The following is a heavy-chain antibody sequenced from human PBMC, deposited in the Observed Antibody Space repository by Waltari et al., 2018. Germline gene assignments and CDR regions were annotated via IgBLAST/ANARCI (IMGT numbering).Heavy chain of an antibody. V-gene: IGHV3-7*01. CDR3: ARGYSYGYYFDY. D-gene: IGHD5-18*01. Sequence: EVQLVESGGGLVQPGGSLRLSCAASGFTFSSYWMSWVRQAPGKGLEWVANIKQDGSEKDYGDSVKGRFTISRDNAKNSLYLQMNSLRAEDTAVYYCARGYSYGYYFDYWGQGTLVTVSS. J-gene: IGHJ4*02. CDR1: GFTFSSYW. CDR2: IKQDGSEK.